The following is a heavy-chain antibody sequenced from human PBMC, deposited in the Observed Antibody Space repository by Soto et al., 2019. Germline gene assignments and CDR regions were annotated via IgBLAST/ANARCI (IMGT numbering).Heavy chain of an antibody. J-gene: IGHJ4*02. Sequence: SETLLLTCTVSGFSIRDGFYWGWIRQTPGKGLEWIGSMFHTGSSYYNPSLKSRVSISVDTSNNRFSLQLTSVTAADTAVYYCAREGGSGRHDFWGQGALVTVSS. D-gene: IGHD1-26*01. V-gene: IGHV4-38-2*02. CDR2: MFHTGSS. CDR3: AREGGSGRHDF. CDR1: GFSIRDGFY.